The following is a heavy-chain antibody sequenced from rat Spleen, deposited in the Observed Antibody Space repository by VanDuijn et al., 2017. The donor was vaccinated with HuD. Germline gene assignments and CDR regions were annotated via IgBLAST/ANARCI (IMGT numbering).Heavy chain of an antibody. CDR2: ISTSGGST. CDR3: TRQRHIMGPTGDFDY. CDR1: GFTFSNYG. D-gene: IGHD1-7*01. J-gene: IGHJ2*01. Sequence: EVQLVESGGGLVQPGRSLKLSCAASGFTFSNYGMAWVRQAPTTGLEWVATISTSGGSTYYRDSVKGRFTVSRDNAKSTLYLQMDSLRSEDTATYYCTRQRHIMGPTGDFDYWGQGVMVTVSS. V-gene: IGHV5-29*01.